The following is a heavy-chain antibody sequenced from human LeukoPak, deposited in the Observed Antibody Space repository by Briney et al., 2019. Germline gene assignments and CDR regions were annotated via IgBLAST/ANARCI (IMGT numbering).Heavy chain of an antibody. V-gene: IGHV1-3*01. CDR2: INAGNGNT. D-gene: IGHD2-8*01. CDR1: GYTFTSYG. CDR3: ARDPVWAPQYNWFDP. Sequence: ASVKVSCKASGYTFTSYGISWVRQAPGQRLEWMGWINAGNGNTKYSQKFQGRVTITRDTSASTAYMELSSLRSEDTAVYYCARDPVWAPQYNWFDPWGQGTLVTVSS. J-gene: IGHJ5*02.